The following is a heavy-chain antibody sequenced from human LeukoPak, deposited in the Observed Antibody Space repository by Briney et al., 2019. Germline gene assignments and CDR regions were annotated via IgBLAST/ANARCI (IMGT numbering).Heavy chain of an antibody. J-gene: IGHJ4*02. CDR2: ISTDGSYT. D-gene: IGHD2-2*01. V-gene: IGHV3-74*01. CDR1: GFTFSGYR. Sequence: GGSLRLSCAASGFTFSGYRMHWVRQAPGKGLVWVARISTDGSYTSYADCVKGRFTISRDNAKNTVYLQMSSLRAEDTAIYYCARICSTTDCLISAWGQGTLVTVSS. CDR3: ARICSTTDCLISA.